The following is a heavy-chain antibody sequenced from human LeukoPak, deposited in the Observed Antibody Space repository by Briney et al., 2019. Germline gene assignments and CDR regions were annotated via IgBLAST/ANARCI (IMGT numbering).Heavy chain of an antibody. CDR3: ARGTRRWLRSKSSYYYYMDV. V-gene: IGHV4-34*01. CDR1: GESFSGYY. J-gene: IGHJ6*03. CDR2: INHSGST. Sequence: SETLSLTCAVYGESFSGYYWSWIRQPPGKGLEWIGEINHSGSTNYNPSLKSRVTISVDTSKNQFSLKLSSVTAADTAVYYCARGTRRWLRSKSSYYYYMDVWGKGTTVTVSS. D-gene: IGHD5-12*01.